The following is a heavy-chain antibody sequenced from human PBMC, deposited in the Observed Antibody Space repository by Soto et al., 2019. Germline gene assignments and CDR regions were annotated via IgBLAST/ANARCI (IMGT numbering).Heavy chain of an antibody. CDR3: ARDRAGMATVYFDY. Sequence: GASVKVSCKASGGTFSSYAISWVRQAPGQGLEWMGGIIPIFGTANYAQKFQGRVTITADESTSTAYMELSSLRSEDTAVYYCARDRAGMATVYFDYWGQGTLVTVSS. V-gene: IGHV1-69*13. CDR1: GGTFSSYA. J-gene: IGHJ4*02. D-gene: IGHD4-4*01. CDR2: IIPIFGTA.